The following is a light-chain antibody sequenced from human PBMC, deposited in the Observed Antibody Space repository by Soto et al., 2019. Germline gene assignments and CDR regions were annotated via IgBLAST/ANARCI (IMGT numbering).Light chain of an antibody. J-gene: IGLJ1*01. Sequence: QSGMTQPASVSGSPGQSITISCTGSSSDVGGYGYVSWYQQHPGKAPKLIIYEVTKRPSGVSRRFSGSKSVNTASLTISGLQADDEAAYYCTSYTNTSLLRRVFGTGTKVTVL. V-gene: IGLV2-14*01. CDR2: EVT. CDR1: SSDVGGYGY. CDR3: TSYTNTSLLRRV.